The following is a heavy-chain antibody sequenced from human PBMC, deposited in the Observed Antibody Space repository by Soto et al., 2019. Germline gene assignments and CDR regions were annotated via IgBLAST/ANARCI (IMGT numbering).Heavy chain of an antibody. CDR1: GGSISSSSYY. J-gene: IGHJ6*03. V-gene: IGHV4-39*01. CDR3: ARNGSSWDSYYYYYYKDG. D-gene: IGHD6-13*01. Sequence: PSETLSLTCTVSGGSISSSSYYWGWIRQPPGKGLEWIGSIYYSGSTYYNPSLKSRVTISVDTSKNQFSLQLSSVTAADTAVYYCARNGSSWDSYYYYYYKDGWGKGTTVTVSS. CDR2: IYYSGST.